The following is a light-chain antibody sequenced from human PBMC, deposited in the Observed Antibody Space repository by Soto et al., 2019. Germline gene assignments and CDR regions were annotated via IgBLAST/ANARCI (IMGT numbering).Light chain of an antibody. CDR3: EQYYRTPRT. V-gene: IGKV4-1*01. CDR1: NRDLSSSDNKNY. Sequence: VMTQTPHALAGSLGERATINCKSSNRDLSSSDNKNYLAWYQQKPGQPTKLLIYWTSSRESGVPDRFSCSWSGTDFALTISSLQAEDVAVYDCEQYYRTPRTFGGGTKVDIK. J-gene: IGKJ4*02. CDR2: WTS.